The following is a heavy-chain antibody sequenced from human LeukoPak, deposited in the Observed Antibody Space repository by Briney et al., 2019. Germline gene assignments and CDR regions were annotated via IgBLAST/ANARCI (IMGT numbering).Heavy chain of an antibody. D-gene: IGHD2-21*02. V-gene: IGHV3-48*03. CDR1: GFTFSSYE. CDR3: ARGEGVVVTNWYFDL. Sequence: GGSLRLSCAASGFTFSSYEMNWVRQAPGKGLEWVSYISSSGSTIYYADSVKGRFTISRDDAKNSLYLQVNSLRAEDTAVYYCARGEGVVVTNWYFDLWGRGTLVTVSS. CDR2: ISSSGSTI. J-gene: IGHJ2*01.